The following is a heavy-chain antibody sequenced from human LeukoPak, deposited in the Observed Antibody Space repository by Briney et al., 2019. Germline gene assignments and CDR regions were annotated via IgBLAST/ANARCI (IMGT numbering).Heavy chain of an antibody. J-gene: IGHJ3*02. CDR1: GFTFDDYG. D-gene: IGHD3-22*01. CDR3: ARAVDSGPYYYDSSGYYHDAFDI. CDR2: INWNGGST. V-gene: IGHV3-20*04. Sequence: GGSLRLSCAASGFTFDDYGMSWVRQAPGKGLEWVSGINWNGGSTGYADSVKGRFTISRDNAKNSLYLQMNSLRAEDTALYYCARAVDSGPYYYDSSGYYHDAFDIWGQGTMVTVSS.